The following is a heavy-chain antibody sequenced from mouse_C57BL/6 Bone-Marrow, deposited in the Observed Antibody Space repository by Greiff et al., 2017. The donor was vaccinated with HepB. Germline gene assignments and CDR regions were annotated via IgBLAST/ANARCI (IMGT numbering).Heavy chain of an antibody. CDR3: TRRVYSNYPYAMDY. Sequence: VQLQQSGAELVRPGASVTLSCKASGYTFTDYEMHWVKQTPVHGLEWIGAIDPETGGTAYNQKFKGKAILTADKSSSTAYMELRSLTSEDSAVYYCTRRVYSNYPYAMDYWGQGTSVTVSS. D-gene: IGHD2-5*01. J-gene: IGHJ4*01. CDR1: GYTFTDYE. V-gene: IGHV1-15*01. CDR2: IDPETGGT.